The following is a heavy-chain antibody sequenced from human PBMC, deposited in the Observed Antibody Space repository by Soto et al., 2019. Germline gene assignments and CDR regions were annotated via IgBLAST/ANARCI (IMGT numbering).Heavy chain of an antibody. CDR3: ASDAAVGLFDY. CDR1: GYTFTSYG. CDR2: ISAYNGNT. Sequence: QVQLVQSGAEVKKPGASVKVSCKASGYTFTSYGISWVRQAPGQGLEWMGWISAYNGNTNYAQKLQGRVTMTTDTSNSTAYMELRSLKSDEPAVYYWASDAAVGLFDYWGQGPLVTVSS. V-gene: IGHV1-18*01. D-gene: IGHD1-26*01. J-gene: IGHJ4*02.